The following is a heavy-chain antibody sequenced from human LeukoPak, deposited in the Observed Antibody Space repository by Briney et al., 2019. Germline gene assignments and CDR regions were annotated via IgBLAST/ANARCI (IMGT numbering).Heavy chain of an antibody. CDR2: IYHSGST. J-gene: IGHJ6*03. Sequence: SETLSLTCAVSGYSISSGYYWGWIRQPPGKGLEWIGSIYHSGSTYYNPSLKSRVTISVDTSKNQFSLKLSSVTAADTAVYYCAKVSAAAGIPFYYYYYMDVWGKGTTVTVSS. CDR1: GYSISSGYY. CDR3: AKVSAAAGIPFYYYYYMDV. D-gene: IGHD6-13*01. V-gene: IGHV4-38-2*01.